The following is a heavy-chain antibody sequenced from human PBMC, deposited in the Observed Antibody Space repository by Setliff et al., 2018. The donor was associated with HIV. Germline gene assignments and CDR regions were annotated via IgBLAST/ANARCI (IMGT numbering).Heavy chain of an antibody. V-gene: IGHV4-4*08. CDR1: DASISNYH. CDR2: IYYSGST. Sequence: PSETLSLTCTVSDASISNYHWSWIRQPPGKGLEWIGYIYYSGSTNYNPSLKSRVTISVDTSKNQFSLRLSSVTAADTAVYYCARETYYYDSIGYWRSDAFDVWGQGTMVTVSS. J-gene: IGHJ3*01. CDR3: ARETYYYDSIGYWRSDAFDV. D-gene: IGHD3-22*01.